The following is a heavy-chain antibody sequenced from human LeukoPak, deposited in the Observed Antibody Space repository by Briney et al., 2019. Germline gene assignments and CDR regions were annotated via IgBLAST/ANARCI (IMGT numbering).Heavy chain of an antibody. D-gene: IGHD1-1*01. V-gene: IGHV4-39*02. Sequence: GSLRLSCAASGFTFSSYAMSWVRQPPGKGLEWIGSIYYSGSTYYNPSLKSRVTISVDTSKNQFSLKLSSVTAADTAVYYCAGDLQLDWGQGTLVTVSS. CDR1: GFTFSSYA. CDR3: AGDLQLD. J-gene: IGHJ4*02. CDR2: IYYSGST.